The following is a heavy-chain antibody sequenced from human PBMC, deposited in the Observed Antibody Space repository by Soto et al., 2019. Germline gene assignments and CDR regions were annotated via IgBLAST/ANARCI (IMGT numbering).Heavy chain of an antibody. CDR1: GYTFSTSG. CDR2: IRPDNGNS. D-gene: IGHD1-20*01. Sequence: QVQVLQSGPEVKRPGASVTVSCKSSGYTFSTSGIGWVRQAPGQGLEWVGWIRPDNGNSKSAQRLQGRVTLTTDTAATTANMELRSLTSYDTATYYCSRDTESNRYNDWGQGTLVTVSS. V-gene: IGHV1-18*01. J-gene: IGHJ1*01. CDR3: SRDTESNRYND.